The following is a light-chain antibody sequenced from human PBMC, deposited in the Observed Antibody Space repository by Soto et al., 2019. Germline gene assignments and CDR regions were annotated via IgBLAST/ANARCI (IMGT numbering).Light chain of an antibody. V-gene: IGLV4-69*01. J-gene: IGLJ3*02. Sequence: QPVLTQSPSASASLGASVKLTCTLSSGHSSYAIAWHQQQPEKGPRYLMKLNSDGSHSTGDGIPDRFSGSSSGAERYLTISSLQSEEEADYCCQTWGTGIQVFGGGTKLTVL. CDR3: QTWGTGIQV. CDR1: SGHSSYA. CDR2: LNSDGSH.